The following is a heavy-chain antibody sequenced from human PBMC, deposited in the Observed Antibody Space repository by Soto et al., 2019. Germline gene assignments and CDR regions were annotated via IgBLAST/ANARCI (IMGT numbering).Heavy chain of an antibody. CDR1: GYTFTGYY. CDR2: INPNSGGT. V-gene: IGHV1-2*02. CDR3: ARDYYDSSGYYYAPY. Sequence: QVQLVQSGAEVKKPGASVKVSCKASGYTFTGYYMHWVRQAPGQGLAWMGWINPNSGGTNYAQKFQGRVTMTRDTSISTAYMELSRLRSDDTAVYYCARDYYDSSGYYYAPYWGQGTLVTVSS. D-gene: IGHD3-22*01. J-gene: IGHJ4*02.